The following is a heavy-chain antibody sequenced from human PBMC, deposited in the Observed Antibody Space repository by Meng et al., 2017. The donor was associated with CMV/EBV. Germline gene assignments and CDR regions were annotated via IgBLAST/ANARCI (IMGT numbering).Heavy chain of an antibody. J-gene: IGHJ5*02. CDR1: GFSLSTSGVG. Sequence: ITLKDSGPTLVKPTQTLTLTCTFSGFSLSTSGVGVGWIRQPPGKALEWLALIYWDDDKRYSPSLKSRLTITKDTSKNQVVLTMTNMDPVDTATYYCAHRGRIAAAGTDWFDPWGQGTLVTVSS. CDR2: IYWDDDK. V-gene: IGHV2-5*02. D-gene: IGHD6-13*01. CDR3: AHRGRIAAAGTDWFDP.